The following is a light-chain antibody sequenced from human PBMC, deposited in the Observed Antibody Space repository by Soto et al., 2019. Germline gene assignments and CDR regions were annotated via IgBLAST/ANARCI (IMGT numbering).Light chain of an antibody. CDR1: QSVSYY. CDR3: QQRSNGLT. Sequence: EIVLTQSPATLSLSPGERATLSCRASQSVSYYLAWYQQKPGQAPRLLIYDASSRATDIPARFSGSGSGTDFTLPISSLEPEDFAVYYCQQRSNGLTFGGGTKGEIK. V-gene: IGKV3-11*01. J-gene: IGKJ4*01. CDR2: DAS.